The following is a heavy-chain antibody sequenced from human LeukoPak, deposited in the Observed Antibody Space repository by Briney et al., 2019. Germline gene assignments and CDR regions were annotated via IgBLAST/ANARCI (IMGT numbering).Heavy chain of an antibody. CDR3: AKDLRRAISGVVIPVYYYYMDV. Sequence: GGSLRLSCAASGFIFSSYGMHWVRQAPGKGLERVALIWDDGSNKYYADSVKGRFAISRDNSKNTLYLQMSSLRAEDTAVYYCAKDLRRAISGVVIPVYYYYMDVWGKGTTVTVS. CDR2: IWDDGSNK. CDR1: GFIFSSYG. D-gene: IGHD3-3*01. J-gene: IGHJ6*03. V-gene: IGHV3-33*06.